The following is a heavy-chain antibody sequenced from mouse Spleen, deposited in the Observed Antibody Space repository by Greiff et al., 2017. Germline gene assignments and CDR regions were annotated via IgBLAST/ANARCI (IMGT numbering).Heavy chain of an antibody. Sequence: QVQLQQSGPELVKPGASVKISCKASGYTFTDYYINWVKQRPGQGLEWIGWIFPGSGSTYYNEKFKGKATLTVDKSSSTAYMLLSSLTSEDSAVYFCARRYYYDGSYERDWYFDVWGAGTTVTVSS. CDR1: GYTFTDYY. CDR2: IFPGSGST. D-gene: IGHD1-1*01. V-gene: IGHV1-75*01. CDR3: ARRYYYDGSYERDWYFDV. J-gene: IGHJ1*01.